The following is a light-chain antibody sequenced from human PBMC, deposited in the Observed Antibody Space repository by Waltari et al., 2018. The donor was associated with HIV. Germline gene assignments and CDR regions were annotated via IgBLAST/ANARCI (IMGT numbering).Light chain of an antibody. V-gene: IGKV2-28*01. CDR2: LAS. Sequence: EIVLTQSPLSLPVAPGESASISCRPRQSLLHNNGNNYLDWYVQKPGQSPQLLIYLASHRTSGVPERFSGSGSGTNFTMKITRVEAEDVGTYYCLQSLHTPRFSFGPGTKVDI. CDR3: LQSLHTPRFS. J-gene: IGKJ3*01. CDR1: QSLLHNNGNNY.